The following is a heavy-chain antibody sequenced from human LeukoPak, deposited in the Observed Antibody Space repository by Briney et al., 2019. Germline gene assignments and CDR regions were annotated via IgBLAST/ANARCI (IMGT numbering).Heavy chain of an antibody. D-gene: IGHD3-10*01. CDR1: GFTFSSYS. J-gene: IGHJ4*02. V-gene: IGHV3-21*01. Sequence: PGGSLRLSCAASGFTFSSYSMNWVRQAPGKGLEWVSSISSSSSYIYYADSVKGRFTISRDNSKNTLYLQMNSLRAEDTAVYYCAKEGGSGSYCDHWGQGTLVTVSS. CDR2: ISSSSSYI. CDR3: AKEGGSGSYCDH.